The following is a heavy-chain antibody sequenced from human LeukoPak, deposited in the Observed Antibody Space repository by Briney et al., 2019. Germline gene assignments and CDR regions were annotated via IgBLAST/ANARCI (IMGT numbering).Heavy chain of an antibody. CDR1: GFTFSSYA. V-gene: IGHV3-23*01. Sequence: GGSLRLSCAASGFTFSSYAMNWVRQAPGKGLEWVSTISGSGGSTYCADSVKGRFTISRDNSKNTLYLQMNSLRAEDTAVYYCAKANIRRPGYTYGYGVDYWGQGTLVTVSS. J-gene: IGHJ4*02. D-gene: IGHD5-18*01. CDR2: ISGSGGST. CDR3: AKANIRRPGYTYGYGVDY.